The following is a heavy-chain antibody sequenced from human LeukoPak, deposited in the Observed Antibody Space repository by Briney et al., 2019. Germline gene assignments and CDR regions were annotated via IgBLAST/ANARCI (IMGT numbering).Heavy chain of an antibody. CDR1: GGSFSGYY. V-gene: IGHV4-34*01. Sequence: SETLSLTCAVYGGSFSGYYWSWIRQPPGKGLEWIGEINHSGSANYNPSLKSRVTISVDTSKNQFSLKLSSVTAADTAVYYCASTSGYWGQGTLVTVSS. CDR3: ASTSGY. J-gene: IGHJ4*02. CDR2: INHSGSA.